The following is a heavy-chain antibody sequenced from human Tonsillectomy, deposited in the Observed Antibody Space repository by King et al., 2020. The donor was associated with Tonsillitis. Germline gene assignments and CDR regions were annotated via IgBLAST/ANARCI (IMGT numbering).Heavy chain of an antibody. CDR3: ARERIEAPGTVYYYHAMDV. J-gene: IGHJ6*02. CDR1: GYTFTGYY. V-gene: IGHV1-2*02. CDR2: INPNSGGT. Sequence: QXVQSGXXXXXXXXSVXVXCKASGYTFTGYYIHWVRLAPGQGLEWMGSINPNSGGTNHAQKFQGRVTMTRDTSINTAYMDLSRLLSDDTAVYYCARERIEAPGTVYYYHAMDVWGQGTTVTVFS. D-gene: IGHD6-13*01.